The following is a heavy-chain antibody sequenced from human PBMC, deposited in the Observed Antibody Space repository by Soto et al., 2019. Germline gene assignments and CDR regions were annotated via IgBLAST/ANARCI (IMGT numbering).Heavy chain of an antibody. D-gene: IGHD2-2*01. V-gene: IGHV4-4*02. CDR1: GGSISSSNW. Sequence: QVQLQESGPGLVKPSGTLSLTCAVSGGSISSSNWWSWVRQPPGKGLEWIGEIYHSGSTNYNPSPKSRGTISVDKSKNQFSLKLSSVTAADTAVYYCAREYCSRTSCSAVDVWGQGTTVTVSS. CDR3: AREYCSRTSCSAVDV. CDR2: IYHSGST. J-gene: IGHJ6*02.